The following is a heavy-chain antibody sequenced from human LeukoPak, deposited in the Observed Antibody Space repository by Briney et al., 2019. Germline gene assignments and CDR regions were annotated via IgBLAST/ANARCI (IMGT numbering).Heavy chain of an antibody. CDR1: GFTFSDYA. V-gene: IGHV4-34*08. J-gene: IGHJ4*02. CDR2: INHSGST. CDR3: AIRIDPFDY. Sequence: PGGSLRLTCAASGFTFSDYAMNWVRQAPGKGLEWIGEINHSGSTNYNPSLKSRVTISVDTSKNQFSLKLSSVTAADTAMYYCAIRIDPFDYWGQGTLVTVSS. D-gene: IGHD3-3*02.